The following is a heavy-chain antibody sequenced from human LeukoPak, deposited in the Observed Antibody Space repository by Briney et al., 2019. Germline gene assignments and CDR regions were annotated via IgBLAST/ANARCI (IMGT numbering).Heavy chain of an antibody. D-gene: IGHD1-26*01. J-gene: IGHJ3*02. CDR2: IIPIFGTA. V-gene: IGHV1-69*05. CDR3: ASESSGSYYMSAFDI. CDR1: GGTFSSYA. Sequence: SVKVSCKASGGTFSSYAISWVRQAPGQGLEWMGGIIPIFGTANYAQKFQGRVTITTDESTSTAYMELSSLRSEDTAVYYCASESSGSYYMSAFDIWGQGTMVTVSS.